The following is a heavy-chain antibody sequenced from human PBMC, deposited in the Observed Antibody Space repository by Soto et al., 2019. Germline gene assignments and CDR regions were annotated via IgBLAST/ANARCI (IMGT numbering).Heavy chain of an antibody. CDR1: SESLSGYY. J-gene: IGHJ4*02. CDR3: VGARGRLVGFDY. D-gene: IGHD1-26*01. Sequence: QVQLQQWGAGLLKPSETLSLTCAVNSESLSGYYWSCIRQSPRKGLEWIGEIDGSGNTHSSPSLRSRAAMSVDTSKNHFSLNLNSVSAADTAAYYCVGARGRLVGFDYWGQGTLVTVSS. CDR2: IDGSGNT. V-gene: IGHV4-34*01.